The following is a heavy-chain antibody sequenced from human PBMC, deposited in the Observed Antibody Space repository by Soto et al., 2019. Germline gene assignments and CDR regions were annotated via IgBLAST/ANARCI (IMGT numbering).Heavy chain of an antibody. V-gene: IGHV3-74*01. CDR1: GFTFSSYW. Sequence: EVQLVESGGGLVQPGGSLRLSCSASGFTFSSYWMHWVRQAPGKGLVWVSHINNDGSSTIYADSVRGRFTISRDNAKNTLYLEMNGLRAEYTAVYFCARDDRYYYMDVWGKGTTVTVSS. CDR3: ARDDRYYYMDV. CDR2: INNDGSST. J-gene: IGHJ6*03.